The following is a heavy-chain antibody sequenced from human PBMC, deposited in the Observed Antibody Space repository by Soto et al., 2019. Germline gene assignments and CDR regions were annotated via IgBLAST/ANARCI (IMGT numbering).Heavy chain of an antibody. CDR2: INHSGST. V-gene: IGHV4-39*07. J-gene: IGHJ3*02. CDR3: ARVGSATATDAFDI. D-gene: IGHD1-1*01. Sequence: SETLSLTCTVSGGSISSSSYYWSWIRQPPGKGLEWIGEINHSGSTNYNPSLKSRVTISVDTSKNQFSLKLSSVTAADTAVYYCARVGSATATDAFDIWGQGTMVTVSS. CDR1: GGSISSSSYY.